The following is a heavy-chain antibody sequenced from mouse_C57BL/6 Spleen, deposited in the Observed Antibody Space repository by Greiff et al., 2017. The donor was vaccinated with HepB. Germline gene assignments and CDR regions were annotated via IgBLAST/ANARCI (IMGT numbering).Heavy chain of an antibody. J-gene: IGHJ1*03. Sequence: QVQLQQPGAELVKPGASVKLSCKASGYTFTSYWMQWVKQRPGQGLEWIGEIDPSDSYTNYNQKFKGKATLTVDTSSSTAYMQLSSLTSEDSAVYYCAGADGYYGYWYFDVWGTGTTVTVSS. CDR3: AGADGYYGYWYFDV. CDR2: IDPSDSYT. CDR1: GYTFTSYW. V-gene: IGHV1-50*01. D-gene: IGHD2-3*01.